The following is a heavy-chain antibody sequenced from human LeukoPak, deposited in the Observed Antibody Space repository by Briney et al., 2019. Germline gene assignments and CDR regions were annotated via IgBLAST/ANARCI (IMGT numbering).Heavy chain of an antibody. CDR3: ARTDSNGYFYFDY. Sequence: ASVKVSCKASGYTFTGYYMHWVRQAPGQGLEWMGWINPNSGGTNYAQKFQGRVTMTRDTSISTAYMDLSRLRFDDTAVYYCARTDSNGYFYFDYWGQGTLVTVSS. J-gene: IGHJ4*02. D-gene: IGHD3-22*01. CDR2: INPNSGGT. CDR1: GYTFTGYY. V-gene: IGHV1-2*02.